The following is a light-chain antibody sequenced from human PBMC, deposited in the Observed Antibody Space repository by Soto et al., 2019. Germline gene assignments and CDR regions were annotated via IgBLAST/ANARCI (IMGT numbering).Light chain of an antibody. CDR2: DVS. J-gene: IGLJ1*01. V-gene: IGLV2-14*01. CDR3: SSSTPTRGLV. Sequence: QSALTQPASVSGSLGQSMYISCTEDSSDLTYNSVSWYQHHPHKAPKLIIYDVSYRPSGVSTRFSGSQSAGSASLTISGLQAEDEADYYCSSSTPTRGLVFGSGTKVTVL. CDR1: SSDLTYNS.